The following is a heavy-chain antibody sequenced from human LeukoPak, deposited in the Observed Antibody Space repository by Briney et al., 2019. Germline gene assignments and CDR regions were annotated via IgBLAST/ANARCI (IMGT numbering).Heavy chain of an antibody. V-gene: IGHV4-59*01. Sequence: PSETLSLTCTVSGGPISSYYWSWIRQPPGKGLEWIGYIYYSGSTNYNPSLKSRVTISVDPSKNQFPLKLSSVTAADTAVYYCARLKQLVDWFAPWAQEPLVPVSS. D-gene: IGHD6-13*01. J-gene: IGHJ5*02. CDR3: ARLKQLVDWFAP. CDR1: GGPISSYY. CDR2: IYYSGST.